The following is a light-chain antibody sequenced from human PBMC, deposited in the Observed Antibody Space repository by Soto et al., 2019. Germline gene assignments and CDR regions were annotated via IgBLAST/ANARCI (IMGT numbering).Light chain of an antibody. CDR3: SSYTSSDTLV. J-gene: IGLJ2*01. Sequence: QSVLTQPASVSGSPGQSITISCTGTSSDFGGNNFVSWYQQHPGKAPKFLIYEVSNRPSGVSSRFSGSKSGNTASLTISGLQAEDEADYYCSSYTSSDTLVFGGGTQLTVL. V-gene: IGLV2-14*01. CDR2: EVS. CDR1: SSDFGGNNF.